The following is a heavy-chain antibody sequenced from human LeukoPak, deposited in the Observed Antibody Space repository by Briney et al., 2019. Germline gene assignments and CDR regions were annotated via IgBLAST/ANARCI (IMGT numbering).Heavy chain of an antibody. V-gene: IGHV4-59*08. CDR2: INYSGST. CDR1: GDSISSYF. D-gene: IGHD4/OR15-4a*01. J-gene: IGHJ2*01. CDR3: ARRALDNWYFDV. Sequence: NPSETLFLTSTDSGDSISSYFWSWMRQPPRKGLESIAYINYSGSTNSNPSLKSRVTISVDTSKDEFSLRLGSVTAADTAVYYCARRALDNWYFDVWGRGTLVTVSS.